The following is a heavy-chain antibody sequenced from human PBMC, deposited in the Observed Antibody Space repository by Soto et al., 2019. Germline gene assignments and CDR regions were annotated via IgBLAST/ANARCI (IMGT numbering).Heavy chain of an antibody. D-gene: IGHD5-12*01. Sequence: ASVKVSCKASGYTFTSYDINWVRQATGQGLEWMGWMNPNSGNTGYAQKFQGRVTMTRNTSISTAYMELSRLRSDDTVVYYCARDSGYSGYDFIDGMDVWGQGTTVTVSS. CDR3: ARDSGYSGYDFIDGMDV. CDR1: GYTFTSYD. CDR2: MNPNSGNT. V-gene: IGHV1-8*01. J-gene: IGHJ6*02.